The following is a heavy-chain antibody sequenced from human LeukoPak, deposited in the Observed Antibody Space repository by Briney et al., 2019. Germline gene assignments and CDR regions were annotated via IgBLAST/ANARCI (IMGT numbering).Heavy chain of an antibody. Sequence: SETLSLTRTVSRGSISNSGYYWGWIRQPPGKGLEWIGSIYYSGSTYYSPSLKNRVTISVDTSRNQFSLKLTSVTAADTAVYYCARGGSRLTTAGDLDYWGQGALVTVSS. J-gene: IGHJ4*02. CDR3: ARGGSRLTTAGDLDY. CDR2: IYYSGST. D-gene: IGHD3-16*01. V-gene: IGHV4-39*01. CDR1: RGSISNSGYY.